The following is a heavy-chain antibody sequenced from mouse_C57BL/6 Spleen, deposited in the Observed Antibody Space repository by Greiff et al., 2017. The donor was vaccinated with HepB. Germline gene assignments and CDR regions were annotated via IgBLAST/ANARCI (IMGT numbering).Heavy chain of an antibody. CDR1: GYSITSGYY. D-gene: IGHD2-4*01. V-gene: IGHV3-6*01. J-gene: IGHJ2*01. CDR2: ISYDGGN. Sequence: DVKLQESGPGLVKPSQSLSLTCSVSGYSITSGYYRNWIRQSPGNHLEWMGYISYDGGNNYNPSLKNRISITRDTSKNQFFQKLNSVTTEDAATYYCARRDYGSFDYWGQGTTLTVSS. CDR3: ARRDYGSFDY.